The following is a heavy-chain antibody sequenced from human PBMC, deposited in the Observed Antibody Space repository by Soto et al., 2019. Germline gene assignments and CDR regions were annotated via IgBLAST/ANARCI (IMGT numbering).Heavy chain of an antibody. Sequence: EVQLVESGGGLVKPGGSLRLSCAASGFIFSSYSMNWVRQAPGKGLEWVSSISSSSSYIYYADSVKGRFTISRDNAKNSLYLQMNSLRAEDTAVYYCARDRLRGGATQDYWGQGTLVTVSS. D-gene: IGHD1-26*01. CDR1: GFIFSSYS. J-gene: IGHJ4*02. CDR3: ARDRLRGGATQDY. CDR2: ISSSSSYI. V-gene: IGHV3-21*01.